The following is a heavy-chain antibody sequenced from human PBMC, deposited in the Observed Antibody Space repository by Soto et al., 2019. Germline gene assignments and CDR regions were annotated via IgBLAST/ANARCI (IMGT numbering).Heavy chain of an antibody. D-gene: IGHD6-6*01. J-gene: IGHJ6*02. V-gene: IGHV3-73*01. CDR2: IRSKANSYAT. CDR1: GFTFSGSA. Sequence: GGSLRLSCAASGFTFSGSAMHWVRQASGKGLEWVGRIRSKANSYATAYAASVKGRFTISRDDSKNMAYLQMNSLKTEDTAVYYGTKGAARPFTDRMGVWGQGTTVTVSS. CDR3: TKGAARPFTDRMGV.